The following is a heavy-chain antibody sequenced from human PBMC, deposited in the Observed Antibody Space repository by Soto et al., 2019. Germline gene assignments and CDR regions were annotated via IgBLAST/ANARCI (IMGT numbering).Heavy chain of an antibody. J-gene: IGHJ5*02. CDR2: MNHGGTT. D-gene: IGHD3-22*01. V-gene: IGHV4-34*01. Sequence: SETLSLTCTFSGDSISSYYWSLIRQPPGKGLEWVGDMNHGGTTNYSPSLKGRVTISVDTSKNQVSLKLTSVTAADTAVYYCARLGAYYQSLDPWGPGTLVTVSS. CDR3: ARLGAYYQSLDP. CDR1: GDSISSYY.